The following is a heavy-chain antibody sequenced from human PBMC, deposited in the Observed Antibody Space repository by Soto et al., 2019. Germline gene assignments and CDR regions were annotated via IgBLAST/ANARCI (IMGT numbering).Heavy chain of an antibody. CDR2: INSRSSST. CDR1: GFTFSDYY. D-gene: IGHD6-13*01. CDR3: AKDSGGLIAAAGVDY. Sequence: GGSLRLSCTASGFTFSDYYMSWIRQAPGKGLEWVSYINSRSSSTNYADSVKGRFTISRDNAKNSLYLQMNSLRAEDTALYYCAKDSGGLIAAAGVDYWGQGTLVTVSS. V-gene: IGHV3-11*05. J-gene: IGHJ4*02.